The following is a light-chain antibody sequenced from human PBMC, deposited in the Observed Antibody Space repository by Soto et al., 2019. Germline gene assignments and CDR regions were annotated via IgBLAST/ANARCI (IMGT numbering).Light chain of an antibody. J-gene: IGLJ2*01. V-gene: IGLV1-40*01. CDR1: SSNIGAGYD. CDR3: QSYDSSLSGFGFVV. CDR2: GNS. Sequence: QSVLTQPPSVSGAPGQRVTISCTGSSSNIGAGYDVHWYQQLPGTAPKLLIYGNSNRPSGVPDRFSGSKSGTSASLAITGLQAEDEADYYCQSYDSSLSGFGFVVFGGGTKLTVL.